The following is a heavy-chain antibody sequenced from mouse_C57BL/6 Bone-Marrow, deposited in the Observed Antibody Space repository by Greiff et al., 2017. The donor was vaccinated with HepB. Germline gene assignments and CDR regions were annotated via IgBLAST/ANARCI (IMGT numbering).Heavy chain of an antibody. CDR2: IDPETGGT. Sequence: QVQLQQSGAELVRPGASVTLSCKASGYTFTDYEMHWVKQTPVHGLEWIGAIDPETGGTAYNQKFKGKAILTADKSSSTAYMELRSLTSEDSAVYYCTLYYYGSSDYWGQGTTLTVSS. V-gene: IGHV1-15*01. CDR3: TLYYYGSSDY. J-gene: IGHJ2*01. D-gene: IGHD1-1*01. CDR1: GYTFTDYE.